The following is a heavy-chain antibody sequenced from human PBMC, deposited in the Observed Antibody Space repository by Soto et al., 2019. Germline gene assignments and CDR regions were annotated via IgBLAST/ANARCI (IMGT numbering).Heavy chain of an antibody. CDR1: GRSISSYY. Sequence: QVQLQESGPGLEKPSETLSLTCTVSGRSISSYYWSWIRQPPGKGLEWIGYIYYSGSTNYNPSLKSRVTISVDTTKNQFSLNLSSVTAADTAVYYCARHKGSSSWYPFDYWGQGTLVTVSS. CDR2: IYYSGST. V-gene: IGHV4-59*01. J-gene: IGHJ4*02. D-gene: IGHD6-13*01. CDR3: ARHKGSSSWYPFDY.